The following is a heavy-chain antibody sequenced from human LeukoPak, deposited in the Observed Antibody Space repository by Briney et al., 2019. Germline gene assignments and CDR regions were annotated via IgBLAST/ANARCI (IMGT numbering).Heavy chain of an antibody. Sequence: PSETLSLTCTVSGGSISSYYWSWIRQPPGKGLEWIGYIYYSGGTNYNPSLKSRVTISVDTSKNQFSLKLSSVTAADTAVYYCARGGGSSGWFDPWGQGTLVTVSS. CDR3: ARGGGSSGWFDP. CDR1: GGSISSYY. V-gene: IGHV4-59*01. CDR2: IYYSGGT. D-gene: IGHD6-19*01. J-gene: IGHJ5*02.